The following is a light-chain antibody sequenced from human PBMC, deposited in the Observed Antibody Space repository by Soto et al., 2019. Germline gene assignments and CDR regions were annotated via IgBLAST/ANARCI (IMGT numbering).Light chain of an antibody. CDR1: SSDVGSYNY. Sequence: QSVLTQPASVSGSPGLSITISCTGTSSDVGSYNYVSWYQQHPGKAPKLMIYDVSNRPSGVSNRFSGSKSGNTASLTISGLQAEDEADYYCSSYTSSSTPVVFGGGTQLTVL. CDR3: SSYTSSSTPVV. CDR2: DVS. V-gene: IGLV2-14*01. J-gene: IGLJ2*01.